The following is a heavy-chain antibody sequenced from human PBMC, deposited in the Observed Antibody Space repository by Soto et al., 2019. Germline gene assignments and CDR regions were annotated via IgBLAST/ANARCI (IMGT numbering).Heavy chain of an antibody. Sequence: PGGSLRLSCVGSGFIFSSYAMGWVRQAPGKGLEWVSGISDSGGSTYYADSVKGRFSISRDNSKNTLYLQMNSLRTEDTAVYYCANTIFGITQFGLDVWGQGTTVTVS. CDR2: ISDSGGST. J-gene: IGHJ6*02. CDR3: ANTIFGITQFGLDV. V-gene: IGHV3-23*01. D-gene: IGHD3-3*01. CDR1: GFIFSSYA.